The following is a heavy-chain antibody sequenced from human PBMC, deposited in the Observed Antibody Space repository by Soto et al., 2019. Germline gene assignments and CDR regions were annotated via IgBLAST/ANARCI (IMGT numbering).Heavy chain of an antibody. CDR1: GGSISNGGYS. Sequence: SETLSLTCAVSGGSISNGGYSWSWLRQPPGKGLEWIGFVSHSGNTYYNPSLRSRVIVSIDKSRNHFSLGLKSVTAADTAMYYCARTSYDILTGRLDAFDVWGQGTMVTVSS. J-gene: IGHJ3*01. CDR2: VSHSGNT. CDR3: ARTSYDILTGRLDAFDV. D-gene: IGHD3-9*01. V-gene: IGHV4-30-2*01.